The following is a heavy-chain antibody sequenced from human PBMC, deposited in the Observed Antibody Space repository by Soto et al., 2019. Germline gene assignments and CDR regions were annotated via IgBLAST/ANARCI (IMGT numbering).Heavy chain of an antibody. CDR3: TTDPDFDWFFSPGTQKPNWFDP. CDR1: GFTFSNAW. D-gene: IGHD3-9*01. J-gene: IGHJ5*02. Sequence: GGSLRLSCAASGFTFSNAWMSWVRRAPGKGLEWVGRIKSKTDGGTTDYAAPVKGRFTISRDDSKNTLYLQMNSLKTEDTAVYYCTTDPDFDWFFSPGTQKPNWFDPWGQGTLVTVSS. CDR2: IKSKTDGGTT. V-gene: IGHV3-15*01.